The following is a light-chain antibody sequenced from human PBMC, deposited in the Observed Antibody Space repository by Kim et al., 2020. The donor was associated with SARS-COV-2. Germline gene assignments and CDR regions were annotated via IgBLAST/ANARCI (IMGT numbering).Light chain of an antibody. CDR1: SANSGNNY. CDR2: DNN. CDR3: GTWDSSLSAWV. V-gene: IGLV1-51*01. J-gene: IGLJ3*02. Sequence: GQNVTISCPGSSANSGNNYVSWYQQHPGTAPKLLIYDNNKRPSGIPDRFSGSKSGTSATLGITGLQTGDEADYYCGTWDSSLSAWVFGGGTQLTVL.